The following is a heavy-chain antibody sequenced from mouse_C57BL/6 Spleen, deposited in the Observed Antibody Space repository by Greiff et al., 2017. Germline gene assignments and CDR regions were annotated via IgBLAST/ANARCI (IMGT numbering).Heavy chain of an antibody. D-gene: IGHD2-4*01. CDR2: ISYDGSN. Sequence: EVKLQESGPGLEKPSQSLSLTCSVTGYSITSGYYWNWIRQFPGNKLEWMGYISYDGSNNYNPSLKNRISITRDTSKNQFFLKLNSVTTEDTATYYCAREAGYDYPYAMDYWGQGTSVTVSS. CDR1: GYSITSGYY. V-gene: IGHV3-6*01. CDR3: AREAGYDYPYAMDY. J-gene: IGHJ4*01.